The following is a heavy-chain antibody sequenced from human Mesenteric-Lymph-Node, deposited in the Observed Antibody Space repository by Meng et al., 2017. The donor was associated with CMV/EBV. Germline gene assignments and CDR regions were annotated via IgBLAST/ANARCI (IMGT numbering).Heavy chain of an antibody. D-gene: IGHD1-20*01. J-gene: IGHJ5*02. V-gene: IGHV3-21*01. CDR2: ISASSGHI. Sequence: GGSLRLSCAASGFTFSDYNMNWVRQAPGRGLEWVSCISASSGHIDYAESVKGRFTVSRDNARNSLYLQMDSLTAKDTAVYYSARPGGDNGHDYPNWLGPWGQGTLVTVSS. CDR1: GFTFSDYN. CDR3: ARPGGDNGHDYPNWLGP.